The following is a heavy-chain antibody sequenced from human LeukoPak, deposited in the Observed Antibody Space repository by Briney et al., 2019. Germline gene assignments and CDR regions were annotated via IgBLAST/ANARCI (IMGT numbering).Heavy chain of an antibody. J-gene: IGHJ4*02. Sequence: SETLSLTCTVSGGSISSSSYYWGWIRQPPGKGLEWIGSIYYSGSTYYNPSLKSRVTISVDTSKNQFSLKLSSVTAADTAVYYCARHDSSGWYYFDYWAREPWSPSPQ. V-gene: IGHV4-39*01. CDR1: GGSISSSSYY. D-gene: IGHD6-19*01. CDR3: ARHDSSGWYYFDY. CDR2: IYYSGST.